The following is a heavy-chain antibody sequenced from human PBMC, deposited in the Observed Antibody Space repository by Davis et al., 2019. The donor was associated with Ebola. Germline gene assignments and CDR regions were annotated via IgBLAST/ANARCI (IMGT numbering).Heavy chain of an antibody. CDR1: GFTFNTYW. D-gene: IGHD6-13*01. J-gene: IGHJ4*02. V-gene: IGHV3-30-3*01. CDR3: ARFDGKIAAALDY. CDR2: ISYDGSNK. Sequence: PGGSLRLSCAASGFTFNTYWMHWVRQAPGKGLEWVAVISYDGSNKYYADSVKGRFTISRDNSKNTLYLQMNSLRAEDTAVYYCARFDGKIAAALDYWGQGTLVTVSS.